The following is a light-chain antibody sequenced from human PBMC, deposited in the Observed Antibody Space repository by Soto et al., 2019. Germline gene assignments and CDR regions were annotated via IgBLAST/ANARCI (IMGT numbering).Light chain of an antibody. J-gene: IGKJ1*01. V-gene: IGKV1-5*03. CDR1: QSIRNY. CDR2: KAS. CDR3: QQYHNDSPWT. Sequence: DIQMTQSPATLSASVGDRVTITCQASQSIRNYLAWYQQKPGKAPQVLIYKASNLETGVPSRFSGSGSGTEFALFISSLQPDDFATYYCQQYHNDSPWTFGQGTKVEVK.